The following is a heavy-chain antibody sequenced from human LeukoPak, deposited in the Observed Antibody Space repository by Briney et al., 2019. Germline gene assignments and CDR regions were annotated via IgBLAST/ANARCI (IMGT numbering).Heavy chain of an antibody. J-gene: IGHJ4*02. CDR2: IIPIFGTA. V-gene: IGHV1-69*01. CDR3: ARDSSYYYDSSGLDY. D-gene: IGHD3-22*01. Sequence: SVKVSCKASGGTFSSYAISWVRQAPGQGFEWMGGIIPIFGTANYAQKFQGRVTITADESTSTAYMELSSLRSEDTAVYYCARDSSYYYDSSGLDYWGQGTLVTVSS. CDR1: GGTFSSYA.